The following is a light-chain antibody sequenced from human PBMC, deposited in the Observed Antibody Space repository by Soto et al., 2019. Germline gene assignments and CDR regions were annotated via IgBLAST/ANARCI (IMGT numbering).Light chain of an antibody. Sequence: EIVLTQSPATLSLSPGERATLSCRASQSVSNHLAWYQHKPGQAPRLLIYDASNGATGIPARFSGSGSGTDFTLTISSLEPEDFAVYYCQQRSNWPPGLTFGGGTKVDIK. CDR3: QQRSNWPPGLT. J-gene: IGKJ4*01. V-gene: IGKV3-11*01. CDR1: QSVSNH. CDR2: DAS.